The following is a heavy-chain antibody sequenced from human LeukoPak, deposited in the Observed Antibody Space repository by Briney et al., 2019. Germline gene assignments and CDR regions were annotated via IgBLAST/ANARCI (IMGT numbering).Heavy chain of an antibody. Sequence: ASVKVSCKASGYTFTSYAMHWVRQAPGQRLEWMGWINAGNGNTKYSQKFQGRVTITRDTSASTAYMELSSLRSEDTAVYYCARSRATMVRGVITPLDYWGQGTLVTVSS. D-gene: IGHD3-10*01. CDR2: INAGNGNT. V-gene: IGHV1-3*01. CDR3: ARSRATMVRGVITPLDY. J-gene: IGHJ4*02. CDR1: GYTFTSYA.